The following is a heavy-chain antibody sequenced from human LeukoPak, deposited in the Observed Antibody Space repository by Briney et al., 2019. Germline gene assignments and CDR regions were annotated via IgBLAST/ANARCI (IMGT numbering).Heavy chain of an antibody. J-gene: IGHJ5*02. D-gene: IGHD3-22*01. CDR2: IIPIFGTA. CDR1: GGTFSSYA. CDR3: ARVHITMIVVVTRGWFDP. V-gene: IGHV1-69*13. Sequence: ASVKVSCKASGGTFSSYAISWVQQAPGQGLEWMGGIIPIFGTANYAQKFQGRVTITADGSTSTAYMELSSLRSEDTAVYYCARVHITMIVVVTRGWFDPWGQGTLVTVSS.